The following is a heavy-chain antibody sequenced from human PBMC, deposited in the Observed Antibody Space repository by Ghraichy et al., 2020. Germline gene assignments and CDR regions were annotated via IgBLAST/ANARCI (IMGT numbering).Heavy chain of an antibody. CDR2: IYYSGST. D-gene: IGHD3-3*01. CDR3: ARVGAKFWSGGWFDP. V-gene: IGHV4-59*01. CDR1: GGSISSYY. J-gene: IGHJ5*02. Sequence: SETLSLTCTVSGGSISSYYWSWIRQPPGKGLEWIGYIYYSGSTNYNPSLKSRVTISVDTSKNQFSLKLSSVTAADTAVYYCARVGAKFWSGGWFDPWGQGTLVTVSS.